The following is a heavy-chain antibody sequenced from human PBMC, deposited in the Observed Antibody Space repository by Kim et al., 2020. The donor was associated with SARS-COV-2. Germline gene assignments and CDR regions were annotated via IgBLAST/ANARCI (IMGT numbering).Heavy chain of an antibody. V-gene: IGHV1-69*13. CDR2: IIPIFGTA. Sequence: SVKVSCKASGGTFSSYAISWVRQPPGQGLEWMGGIIPIFGTANYAQKFQGRVTITADESTSTAYMELSSLRSEDTAVYYCARVPHYYGSGSYLDYWGQGTLVTVSS. D-gene: IGHD3-10*01. CDR3: ARVPHYYGSGSYLDY. J-gene: IGHJ4*02. CDR1: GGTFSSYA.